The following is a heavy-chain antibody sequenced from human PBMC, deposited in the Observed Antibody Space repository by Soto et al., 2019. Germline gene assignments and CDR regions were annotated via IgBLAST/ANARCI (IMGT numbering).Heavy chain of an antibody. CDR1: GCSISGYY. CDR3: AREGYSGSPESPYYFDY. D-gene: IGHD1-26*01. V-gene: IGHV4-59*01. CDR2: IYYSGST. Sequence: SETLSLTCTVSGCSISGYYWSWIRQPPGKGLEWIGYIYYSGSTNYNPSLKSRVTISVDTSKNQFSLKLSSVTAADTAVYYCAREGYSGSPESPYYFDYWGQGTLVTVSS. J-gene: IGHJ4*02.